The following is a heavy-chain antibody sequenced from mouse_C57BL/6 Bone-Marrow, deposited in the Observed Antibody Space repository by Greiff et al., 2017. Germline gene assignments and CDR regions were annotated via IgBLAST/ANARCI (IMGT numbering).Heavy chain of an antibody. J-gene: IGHJ4*01. CDR1: GYSITSGYY. CDR3: ARYYGNYGYYAMDY. CDR2: ISYDGSN. Sequence: EVKVEESGPGFVKPSQSLSLTCSVTGYSITSGYYWNWIRQFPGNKLEWMGYISYDGSNNYNPSLKNRISITRDTSKNQFFLKLNSVTTEDTATYYCARYYGNYGYYAMDYWGQGTSVTVSS. D-gene: IGHD2-1*01. V-gene: IGHV3-6*01.